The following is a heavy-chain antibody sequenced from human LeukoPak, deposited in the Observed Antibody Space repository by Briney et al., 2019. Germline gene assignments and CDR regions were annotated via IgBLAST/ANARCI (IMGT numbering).Heavy chain of an antibody. CDR1: GFTITNYA. CDR2: ISAYNGNT. Sequence: ASVKVSCKTSGFTITNYAIHWVRQAPGQGLEWMGWISAYNGNTNYAQKLQGRVTMTTDTSTSTAYMELRSLRSDDTAVYYCARDRKYGSGSYRAGGMDTATGASGAYWVYWGQGTLVTVSS. D-gene: IGHD3-10*01. J-gene: IGHJ4*02. CDR3: ARDRKYGSGSYRAGGMDTATGASGAYWVY. V-gene: IGHV1-18*01.